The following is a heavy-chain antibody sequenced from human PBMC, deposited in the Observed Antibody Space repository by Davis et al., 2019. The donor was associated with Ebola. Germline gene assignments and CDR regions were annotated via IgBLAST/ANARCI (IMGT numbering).Heavy chain of an antibody. D-gene: IGHD1-26*01. CDR1: GYTFTSYA. J-gene: IGHJ4*02. Sequence: ASVKVSCKASGYTFTSYAMHWVRQAPGQRLEWMGLIRTYDGNTNYAQKLQDRVTMTTDTSTTTVFMELRSLRSDDTAVYWCARGEGAPDYWGQGTMVTVSS. CDR2: IRTYDGNT. V-gene: IGHV1-18*01. CDR3: ARGEGAPDY.